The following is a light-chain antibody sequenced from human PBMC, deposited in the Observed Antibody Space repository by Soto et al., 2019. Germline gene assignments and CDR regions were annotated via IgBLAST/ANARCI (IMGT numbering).Light chain of an antibody. CDR3: QRYNSYS. CDR2: DAS. V-gene: IGKV1-5*01. CDR1: QSISSW. J-gene: IGKJ5*01. Sequence: IQLTQSPSSLSASVGDRVTITCRASQSISSWLAWYQQKPGKAPKLLIYDASSLESGVPSRFSGSGSGTEFTLTISSLQPDDFATYYCQRYNSYSFGQGTQLEIK.